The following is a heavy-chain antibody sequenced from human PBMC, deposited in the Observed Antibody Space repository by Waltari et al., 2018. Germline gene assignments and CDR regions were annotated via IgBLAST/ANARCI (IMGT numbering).Heavy chain of an antibody. Sequence: EVQLVESGGGLVQPGGSLRLSCAASGFTLSHYWMGWVRQAPGKGLEWVAGIKEDGGRKDYVDSVKGRFTISRDNAKSTPYLQMNSLRAEDTAVFYCVRNRGWQQFDFWGQGTLVTVSS. CDR3: VRNRGWQQFDF. D-gene: IGHD2-15*01. V-gene: IGHV3-7*01. J-gene: IGHJ4*02. CDR1: GFTLSHYW. CDR2: IKEDGGRK.